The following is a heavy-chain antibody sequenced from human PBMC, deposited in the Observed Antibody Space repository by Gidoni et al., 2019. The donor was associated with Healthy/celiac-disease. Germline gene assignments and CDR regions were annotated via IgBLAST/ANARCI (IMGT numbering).Heavy chain of an antibody. CDR2: IRGSGGST. CDR3: AKAATETYDFWTLGWLPRLNFDY. V-gene: IGHV3-23*01. Sequence: EVQLLESGGGLVQPGGSLRLSCAASGFTFSSYAMSWVRQAPGKGLELVSAIRGSGGSTYYADSVKGRFTISRDNSKNTLYLQMNSLRAEDTAVYYCAKAATETYDFWTLGWLPRLNFDYWGQGTLVTVSS. J-gene: IGHJ4*02. D-gene: IGHD3-3*01. CDR1: GFTFSSYA.